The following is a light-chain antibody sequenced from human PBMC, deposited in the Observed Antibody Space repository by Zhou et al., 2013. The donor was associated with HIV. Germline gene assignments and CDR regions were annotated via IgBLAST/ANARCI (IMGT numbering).Light chain of an antibody. J-gene: IGKJ1*01. V-gene: IGKV1-5*03. CDR1: QSISTW. CDR2: KAS. Sequence: DIQMTQSPSTLSASVGDRVTITCRASQSISTWLAWYQQKPGKIPDLLIYKASTLESGVPSRFSGSASGTQFTLTINSLQPDDFATYYCQQYNSYSGTFGQGTKVEIK. CDR3: QQYNSYSGT.